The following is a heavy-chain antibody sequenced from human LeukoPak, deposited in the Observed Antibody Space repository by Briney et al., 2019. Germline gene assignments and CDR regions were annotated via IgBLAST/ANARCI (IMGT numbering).Heavy chain of an antibody. CDR1: GFTFSSYA. D-gene: IGHD3-9*01. V-gene: IGHV3-23*01. Sequence: GGSLRLPCAASGFTFSSYAMSWVRQAPGKGLEWVSAISGSGGSTYYADSVKGRFTISRDNSKNTLYLQMNSLRAEDTAVYYCAKSAPRYFDWLPYFDYWGQGTLVTVSS. CDR2: ISGSGGST. J-gene: IGHJ4*02. CDR3: AKSAPRYFDWLPYFDY.